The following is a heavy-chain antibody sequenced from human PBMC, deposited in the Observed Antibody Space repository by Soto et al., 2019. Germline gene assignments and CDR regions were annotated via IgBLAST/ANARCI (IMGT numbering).Heavy chain of an antibody. V-gene: IGHV2-5*02. J-gene: IGHJ4*02. CDR3: ARALGSWGSYYFDH. Sequence: KESGPTLVRPTQTLTLTCPVSGFSLDTWGVGVGWIRQSPGKAPEWLALIYWDDDKRYSPSLKNRLTITKDTSKNQVVLTVTNMDPVDTVTYYCARALGSWGSYYFDHWGQGTLVTVSS. CDR1: GFSLDTWGVG. D-gene: IGHD3-16*01. CDR2: IYWDDDK.